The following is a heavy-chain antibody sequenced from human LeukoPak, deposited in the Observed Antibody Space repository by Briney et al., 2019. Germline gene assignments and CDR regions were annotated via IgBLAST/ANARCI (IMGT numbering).Heavy chain of an antibody. CDR2: IYYSGST. D-gene: IGHD3-10*01. Sequence: SETLSLTCTVSGGSISSYYWSWIRQPPGKGLEWIGYIYYSGSTNYNPSLKSRVTISVDTSKNQFSLKLSSVTAADTAVYYCARVLGSGTHGDSWFDPWGQGTLVTVSS. J-gene: IGHJ5*02. V-gene: IGHV4-59*01. CDR1: GGSISSYY. CDR3: ARVLGSGTHGDSWFDP.